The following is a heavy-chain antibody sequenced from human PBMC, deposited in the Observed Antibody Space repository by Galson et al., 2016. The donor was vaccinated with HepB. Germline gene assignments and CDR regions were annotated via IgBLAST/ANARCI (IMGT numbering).Heavy chain of an antibody. V-gene: IGHV3-23*01. CDR1: GFTFSPYA. CDR3: ARAPVTSTTCCYYFDY. Sequence: SLRLSCAASGFTFSPYAMSWVRQAPGKGLGWVSAISGSGGSTYYADSVKGRFTISRDNSKNTLYLQMNSLRAEDTAVYYCARAPVTSTTCCYYFDYWGQGTLVTVAS. D-gene: IGHD2-2*01. CDR2: ISGSGGST. J-gene: IGHJ4*02.